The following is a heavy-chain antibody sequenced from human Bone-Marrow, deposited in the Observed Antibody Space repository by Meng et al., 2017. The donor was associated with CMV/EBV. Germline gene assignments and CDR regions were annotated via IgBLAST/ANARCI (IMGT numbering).Heavy chain of an antibody. V-gene: IGHV3-53*01. CDR2: IYSGGST. CDR1: GFTVSSNY. CDR3: AADQFLGGSYTYFAD. J-gene: IGHJ4*02. D-gene: IGHD1-26*01. Sequence: GESLKISCAASGFTVSSNYMSWVRQAPGKGLEWVSVIYSGGSTYYADSVKGRFTISRDNSKNTLYLQMNSLRSEDTAVYYCAADQFLGGSYTYFADWGQGKRVNGAS.